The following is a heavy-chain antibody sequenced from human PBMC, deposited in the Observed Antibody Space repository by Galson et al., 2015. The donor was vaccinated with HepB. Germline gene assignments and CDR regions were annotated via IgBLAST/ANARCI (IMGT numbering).Heavy chain of an antibody. D-gene: IGHD2-15*01. CDR3: ARGCSYFDS. CDR1: GFSLISSGVC. V-gene: IGHV2-70*17. Sequence: PALVKPTQALSLTCTFSGFSLISSGVCVNWIRQPPGKALEWLARIDWDDDKFYTSSQKTKLTISKDTSKSQVVLTMTNMDPVDTATYYCARGCSYFDSRGQGILVTVSS. CDR2: IDWDDDK. J-gene: IGHJ4*02.